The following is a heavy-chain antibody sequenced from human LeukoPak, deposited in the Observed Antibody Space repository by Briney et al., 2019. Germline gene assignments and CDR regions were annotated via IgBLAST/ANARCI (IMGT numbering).Heavy chain of an antibody. CDR3: ARVYYYGSGSYYNDNWFDP. V-gene: IGHV1-18*04. CDR2: ISAYNGNT. Sequence: ASVKVSCKASGYTFTSYGISWGRQAPGQGLEWMGWISAYNGNTNYAQKLQGRVTMTTDTSTSTAYMELRSLRSDDTAVYYCARVYYYGSGSYYNDNWFDPWGQGTLVTVSS. CDR1: GYTFTSYG. J-gene: IGHJ5*02. D-gene: IGHD3-10*01.